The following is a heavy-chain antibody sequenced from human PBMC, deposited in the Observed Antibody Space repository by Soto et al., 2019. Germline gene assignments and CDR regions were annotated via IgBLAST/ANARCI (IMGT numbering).Heavy chain of an antibody. J-gene: IGHJ5*02. Sequence: VQLLESGGGLVQPGGSLRLSCVDSGFTFSSYAMSWVRQAPGQRLEWVATFSGGRGTTWHADSLKGRFTVSRASTKNRLSPQMTGQGPEDTALYCCAKATSATCIDCICYSFNHWGQGTFDTASS. V-gene: IGHV3-23*01. D-gene: IGHD2-21*01. CDR3: AKATSATCIDCICYSFNH. CDR1: GFTFSSYA. CDR2: FSGGRGTT.